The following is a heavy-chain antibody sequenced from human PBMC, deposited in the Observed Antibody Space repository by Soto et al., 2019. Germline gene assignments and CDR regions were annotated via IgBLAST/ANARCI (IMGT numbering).Heavy chain of an antibody. Sequence: EVQLLESGGGLVQPGGSLRLSCVASGFTFKTFPMSWVRQAPGKGLDWVSSIIHSDGDDITYYADSVKGRFTISRDSSKNTLYLQMNSLRADDPAIDYCVEGEWGDYWGQGALVTVSS. J-gene: IGHJ4*02. D-gene: IGHD3-16*01. CDR3: VEGEWGDY. CDR2: IIHSDGDDIT. V-gene: IGHV3-23*01. CDR1: GFTFKTFP.